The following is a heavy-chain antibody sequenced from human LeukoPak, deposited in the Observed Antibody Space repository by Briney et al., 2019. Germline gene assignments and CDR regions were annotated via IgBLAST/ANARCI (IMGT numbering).Heavy chain of an antibody. D-gene: IGHD3-10*01. V-gene: IGHV3-64D*06. CDR1: GFTFSNYG. CDR2: INSNGGST. J-gene: IGHJ4*02. Sequence: GGSLRLSCSGSGFTFSNYGMHWVRQAPGKGLEYVSGINSNGGSTYYADSVKGRFTISRDNSKNTLYLQMSSPRTEDTAVYYCVKDRRIVWFGELSGFDYWGQGTLVTVSS. CDR3: VKDRRIVWFGELSGFDY.